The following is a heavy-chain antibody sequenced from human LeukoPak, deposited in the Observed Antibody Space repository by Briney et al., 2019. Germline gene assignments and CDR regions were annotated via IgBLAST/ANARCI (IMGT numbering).Heavy chain of an antibody. J-gene: IGHJ4*02. CDR3: VREVSTMAFDY. V-gene: IGHV3-33*01. Sequence: GGSLRLSCAASGFTFSSYGMHWVRQAPGKGLEWVAVIWYDGNNKYYADSVKGRFTISRDNSKNTLYLQMNSLRAEDTAVYYCVREVSTMAFDYWGQGTLVTVSS. CDR2: IWYDGNNK. D-gene: IGHD5/OR15-5a*01. CDR1: GFTFSSYG.